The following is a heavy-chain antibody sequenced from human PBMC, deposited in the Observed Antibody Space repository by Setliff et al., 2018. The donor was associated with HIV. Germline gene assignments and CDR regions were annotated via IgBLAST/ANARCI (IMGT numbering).Heavy chain of an antibody. V-gene: IGHV4-39*07. CDR1: GGSISSSSYY. Sequence: PSETLSLTCIVSGGSISSSSYYWGWFRQPPGKGLEWIGTVYYSGSTYYNPSLKSRVTISVDTSKNQFSLKLSSVIAADTAVYYCARIFGDQGYYYGMDVWGQGTTVTVSS. J-gene: IGHJ6*02. CDR2: VYYSGST. CDR3: ARIFGDQGYYYGMDV. D-gene: IGHD3-3*01.